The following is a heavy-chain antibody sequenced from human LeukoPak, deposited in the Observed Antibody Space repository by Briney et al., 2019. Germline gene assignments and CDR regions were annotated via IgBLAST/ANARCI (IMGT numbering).Heavy chain of an antibody. D-gene: IGHD5-18*01. V-gene: IGHV3-48*03. CDR1: GFTFSSYE. J-gene: IGHJ4*02. Sequence: GGSLRLSCAASGFTFSSYEMNWVRQAPGKGLEWVSYISSSGSTIYYADSVKGRFTISRDNAKNSLYLQMNSLRAEDTAVYYCARQAGYSYGYGESSDWGQGTLVTVSS. CDR2: ISSSGSTI. CDR3: ARQAGYSYGYGESSD.